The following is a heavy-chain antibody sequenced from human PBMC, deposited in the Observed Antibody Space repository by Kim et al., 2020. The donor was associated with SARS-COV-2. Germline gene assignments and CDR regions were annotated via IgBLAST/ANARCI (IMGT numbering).Heavy chain of an antibody. Sequence: ASVKVSCRASGYIFTDYYIHWVRQAPGQGLEWMGWINPNSGATNYAQNFQGRATMTRDTSISTAYMDLSRLTFDDTAVYYCARVSPGYSISWYFSWGQGTLVTVSS. CDR3: ARVSPGYSISWYFS. D-gene: IGHD6-13*01. J-gene: IGHJ5*02. CDR2: INPNSGAT. CDR1: GYIFTDYY. V-gene: IGHV1-2*02.